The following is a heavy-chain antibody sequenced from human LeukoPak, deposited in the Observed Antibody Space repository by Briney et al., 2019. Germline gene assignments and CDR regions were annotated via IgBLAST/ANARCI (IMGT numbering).Heavy chain of an antibody. J-gene: IGHJ4*02. V-gene: IGHV3-21*01. D-gene: IGHD3-10*01. Sequence: GGSLRLSCAASGFTFSSYSMNWVRQAPGKGLEWVSSISSSSSYIYYADSVKGRFTISRDNAKNSLYLQMNSLRAEDTAVCYCARDLVSTMVRGVLFDYWGQGTLVTVSS. CDR2: ISSSSSYI. CDR1: GFTFSSYS. CDR3: ARDLVSTMVRGVLFDY.